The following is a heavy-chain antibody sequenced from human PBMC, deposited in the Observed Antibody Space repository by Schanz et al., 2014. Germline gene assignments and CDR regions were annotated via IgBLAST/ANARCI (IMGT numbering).Heavy chain of an antibody. CDR2: ISSSSSTI. J-gene: IGHJ4*02. Sequence: EVQLLESGGGLVQPGGSLRLSCSASGFSFSSFGMNWVRQAPGKGLEWVSYISSSSSTIYYADSVKGRFTISRDNAKNSLYLQMNSLRAEDTGVYYCAKDHAGSDILTALGNWGQGTLVTVSS. V-gene: IGHV3-48*01. D-gene: IGHD3-9*01. CDR1: GFSFSSFG. CDR3: AKDHAGSDILTALGN.